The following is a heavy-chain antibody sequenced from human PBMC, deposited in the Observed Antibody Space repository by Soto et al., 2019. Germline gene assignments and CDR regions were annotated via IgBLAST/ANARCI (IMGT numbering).Heavy chain of an antibody. V-gene: IGHV3-74*01. CDR1: GFTFSSYW. J-gene: IGHJ6*02. Sequence: GGSLRLSCAASGFTFSSYWMHWVRQAPGKGLVWVSRINSDGSSTSYADSVKGRFTISRDNAKNTLYLQMNSLRAEDTAVYYCARERDSGSFNRPSYYYYGMDVWGQGTTVTVSS. D-gene: IGHD1-26*01. CDR2: INSDGSST. CDR3: ARERDSGSFNRPSYYYYGMDV.